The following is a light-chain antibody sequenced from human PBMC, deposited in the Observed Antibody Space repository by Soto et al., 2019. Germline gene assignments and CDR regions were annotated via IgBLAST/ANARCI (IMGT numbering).Light chain of an antibody. Sequence: EIVMTQSPGTLSPSPGERATLSCRASQSVSTNLAWYQQIPGQAPRLLIYGASTRATGIPARFSGSGSGTEFTLAISSLQSEDFAVYYCQHYNDWPQTFGLGTKVEIK. CDR3: QHYNDWPQT. CDR1: QSVSTN. J-gene: IGKJ1*01. V-gene: IGKV3-15*01. CDR2: GAS.